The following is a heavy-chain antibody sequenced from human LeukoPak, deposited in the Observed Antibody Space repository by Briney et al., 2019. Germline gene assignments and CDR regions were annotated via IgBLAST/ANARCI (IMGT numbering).Heavy chain of an antibody. CDR2: IKSKADGGTI. CDR1: GFTFRYYE. Sequence: GGSLRLSCAASGFTFRYYEMNWVRQAPGKGVEWVGRIKSKADGGTIDYAAPVKGRFTISRDDSKDPLFLQMNSLKTEDTAVYYCTTDLSELDDSGYYAKYFHHWGQGTLVSVSS. D-gene: IGHD3-22*01. CDR3: TTDLSELDDSGYYAKYFHH. V-gene: IGHV3-15*01. J-gene: IGHJ1*01.